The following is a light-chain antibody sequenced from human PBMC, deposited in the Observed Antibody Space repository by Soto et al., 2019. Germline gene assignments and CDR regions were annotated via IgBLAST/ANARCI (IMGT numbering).Light chain of an antibody. J-gene: IGKJ4*01. CDR1: QAIGDY. Sequence: DIQVTQSPSSLSASLGDRVTITCRANQAIGDYLAWFQQQPGKVPKLLIYAASALQAGVPSRFSGSGSGTDFTLTISSLQPEDIATYYWQKYNSAPLTFGGGTKVEI. CDR2: AAS. CDR3: QKYNSAPLT. V-gene: IGKV1-27*01.